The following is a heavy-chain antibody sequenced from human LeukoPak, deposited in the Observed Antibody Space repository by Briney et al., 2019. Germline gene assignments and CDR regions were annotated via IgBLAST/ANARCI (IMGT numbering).Heavy chain of an antibody. CDR2: INHSGST. D-gene: IGHD3-22*01. Sequence: SEALSLTCAVYGGSFSGYYWSWIRQPPGKGLEWIGEINHSGSTNYNPSPKSRVTISVDTSKNQFSLKLSSVTAADTAVYYCARGHVVIGIDYWGQGTLVTVSS. J-gene: IGHJ4*02. CDR3: ARGHVVIGIDY. V-gene: IGHV4-34*01. CDR1: GGSFSGYY.